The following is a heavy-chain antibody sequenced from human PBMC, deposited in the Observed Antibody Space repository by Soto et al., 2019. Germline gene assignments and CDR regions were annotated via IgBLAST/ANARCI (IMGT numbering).Heavy chain of an antibody. V-gene: IGHV1-18*01. CDR1: GYTFTSYG. CDR3: ARAVRTIFGVVIRLYYHYYMDV. J-gene: IGHJ6*03. CDR2: ISAYNGNT. D-gene: IGHD3-3*01. Sequence: ASVKVSCKASGYTFTSYGISWVRQAPGQGLEWMGWISAYNGNTNYAQKLQGRVTMTTDTSTSTAYMELRSLRSDDTAVYYRARAVRTIFGVVIRLYYHYYMDVWGKGTTVTVSS.